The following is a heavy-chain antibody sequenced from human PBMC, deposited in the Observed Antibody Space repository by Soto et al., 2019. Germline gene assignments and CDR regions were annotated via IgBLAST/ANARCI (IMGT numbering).Heavy chain of an antibody. CDR2: TYYTGTT. CDR3: ARDRVRRDNKPYGMDV. D-gene: IGHD2-21*01. J-gene: IGHJ6*02. CDR1: GDPISSGGYF. Sequence: PSETLSLTCTVSGDPISSGGYFWTWIRQHPGKGLEWIGNTYYTGTTYYNPSLKSRVSISVDTSKNQFSLKLTSVTAADTAIYYCARDRVRRDNKPYGMDVWGQGTTVT. V-gene: IGHV4-31*03.